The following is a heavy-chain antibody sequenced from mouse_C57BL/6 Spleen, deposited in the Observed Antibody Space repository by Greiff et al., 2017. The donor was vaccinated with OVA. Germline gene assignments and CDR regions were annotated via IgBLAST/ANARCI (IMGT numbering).Heavy chain of an antibody. CDR3: AKEDYYGSSPFDY. CDR1: GFSLTSYG. CDR2: IWRGGST. V-gene: IGHV2-5*01. D-gene: IGHD1-1*01. Sequence: QVQLQQSGPGLVQPSQCLSITCTVSGFSLTSYGVHWVRQSPGKGLEWLGVIWRGGSTDYNAAFMSRLSITKDNSKSQVFYKMISLQAYDTAIYDSAKEDYYGSSPFDYWGQGTTLTVSS. J-gene: IGHJ2*01.